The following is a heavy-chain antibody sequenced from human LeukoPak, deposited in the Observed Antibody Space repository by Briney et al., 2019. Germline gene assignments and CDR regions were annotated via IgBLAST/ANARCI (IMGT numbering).Heavy chain of an antibody. CDR1: GYTFTSYD. V-gene: IGHV1-8*02. J-gene: IGHJ4*02. CDR3: AKGPYYYDSSGYYHDY. Sequence: GASVKVSCKASGYTFTSYDINWVRQATGQGLEWMGWMNPNSGNTDYAQKFQGRVTMTRDTSISTAYMELSSLRSEDTAVYYCAKGPYYYDSSGYYHDYWGQGTLVTVSS. D-gene: IGHD3-22*01. CDR2: MNPNSGNT.